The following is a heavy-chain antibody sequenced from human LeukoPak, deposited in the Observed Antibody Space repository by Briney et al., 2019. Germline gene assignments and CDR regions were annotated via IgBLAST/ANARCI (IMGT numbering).Heavy chain of an antibody. Sequence: ASVKVSCKASGHTFTGYYMHWVRQAPGQGLEWMGWINPNSGGTNYAQRFQGRVTMTRDTSTSTAYMELSRLRSDDTAVYYCARDGSYYGSGSYYKADYWGQGTLVTVSS. CDR1: GHTFTGYY. J-gene: IGHJ4*02. CDR3: ARDGSYYGSGSYYKADY. V-gene: IGHV1-2*02. CDR2: INPNSGGT. D-gene: IGHD3-10*01.